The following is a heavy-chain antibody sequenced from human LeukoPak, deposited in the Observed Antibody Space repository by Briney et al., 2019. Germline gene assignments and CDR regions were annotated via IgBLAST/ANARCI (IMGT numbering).Heavy chain of an antibody. CDR1: GFTFSSYG. J-gene: IGHJ4*02. Sequence: PGGSLRLSCAASGFTFSSYGMHWVRQAPGKGLEWVANIKQDGSEKYYVDSVKGRFTISRDNAKNSLYLQMNSLRAEDTAVYYCARGFSSFDYWGQGTLVTVSS. V-gene: IGHV3-7*04. CDR3: ARGFSSFDY. D-gene: IGHD6-13*01. CDR2: IKQDGSEK.